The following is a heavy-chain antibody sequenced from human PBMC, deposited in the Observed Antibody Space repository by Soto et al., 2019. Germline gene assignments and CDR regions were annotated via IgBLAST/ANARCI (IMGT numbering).Heavy chain of an antibody. J-gene: IGHJ4*02. D-gene: IGHD6-13*01. V-gene: IGHV4-34*01. CDR3: ARGSIAAAGIVY. CDR1: GGSFSGYY. Sequence: QVQLQQWGAGLLKPSETLSLTCAVYGGSFSGYYWSWIRQPPGKGLEWTGQINHSGSTNYNPSLKSRVTISVDTSKNQFSLKLSSVTAADTAVYYCARGSIAAAGIVYWGQGTLVTVSS. CDR2: INHSGST.